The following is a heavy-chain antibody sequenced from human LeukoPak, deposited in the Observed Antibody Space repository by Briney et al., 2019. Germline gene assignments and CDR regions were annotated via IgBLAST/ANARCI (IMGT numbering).Heavy chain of an antibody. D-gene: IGHD1-26*01. CDR3: ARDLIVGALYYYYGMDV. Sequence: GASVKVSCKASGYTFTGYYVHWVRQAPGQGLAWMGWINPNSGGTNYAQKFQGRVTMTRDTSISTAYMELSRLTSDDTAVYYCARDLIVGALYYYYGMDVWGQGTTVTVSS. CDR1: GYTFTGYY. CDR2: INPNSGGT. J-gene: IGHJ6*02. V-gene: IGHV1-2*02.